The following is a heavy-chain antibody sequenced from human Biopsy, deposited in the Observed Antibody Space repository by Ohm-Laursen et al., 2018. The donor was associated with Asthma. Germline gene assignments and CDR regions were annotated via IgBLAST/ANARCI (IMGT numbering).Heavy chain of an antibody. D-gene: IGHD3-16*01. J-gene: IGHJ4*02. Sequence: PGTLSLTCTVYGGSFSGYYWSWIRQPPGKGLEWIGEINHSGSTNYNPSLKSRVTISVDTSKNHFSLKLSSVTATDTAVYYCANTIGGVAADYWGQGTLVTVSS. CDR2: INHSGST. V-gene: IGHV4-34*01. CDR3: ANTIGGVAADY. CDR1: GGSFSGYY.